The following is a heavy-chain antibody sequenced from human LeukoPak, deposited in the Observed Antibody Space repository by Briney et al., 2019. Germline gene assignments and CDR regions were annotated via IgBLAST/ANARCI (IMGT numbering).Heavy chain of an antibody. J-gene: IGHJ5*02. CDR3: ARRYSSSSYNWFDP. V-gene: IGHV4-34*01. CDR1: GGSFSGYY. Sequence: SETLSLTCAVYGGSFSGYYWSWIRQPPGKGLEWIGEINHSGSTNYNPSLKSRVTISVDTSKNQLSLKLSSVTAADTAVYYCARRYSSSSYNWFDPWGQGTLVTVSS. D-gene: IGHD6-13*01. CDR2: INHSGST.